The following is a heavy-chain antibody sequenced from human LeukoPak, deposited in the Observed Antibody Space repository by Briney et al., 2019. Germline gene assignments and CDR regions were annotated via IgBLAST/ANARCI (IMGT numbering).Heavy chain of an antibody. CDR1: GFTFSSYS. V-gene: IGHV3-21*01. J-gene: IGHJ4*02. D-gene: IGHD2-2*01. Sequence: PGGSLRLSCAASGFTFSSYSMNWVRQAPGKGLEWVSSISSSSSYIYYADSVKGRFTISKDNAKNSLYLQMDSLRAEDTAVYYCARHSTGWYYDYWGQGTLVTVSS. CDR2: ISSSSSYI. CDR3: ARHSTGWYYDY.